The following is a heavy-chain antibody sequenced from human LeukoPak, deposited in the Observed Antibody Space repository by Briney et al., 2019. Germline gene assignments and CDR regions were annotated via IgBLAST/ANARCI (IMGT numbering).Heavy chain of an antibody. J-gene: IGHJ5*02. Sequence: SVKVSCKASGYTFTDYYMHWVRQAPGQGLEWMGGIIPIFVTANYAQKFQGRVTITADESTSTAYMELSSLRSEDTAVYYCARGGWSGDSSSWFPSWFDPWGQGTLVTVSS. CDR1: GYTFTDYY. D-gene: IGHD6-13*01. V-gene: IGHV1-69*13. CDR2: IIPIFVTA. CDR3: ARGGWSGDSSSWFPSWFDP.